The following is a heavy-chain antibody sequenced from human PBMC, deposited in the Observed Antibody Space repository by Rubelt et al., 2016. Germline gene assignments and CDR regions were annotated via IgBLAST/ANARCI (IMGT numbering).Heavy chain of an antibody. V-gene: IGHV1-18*01. CDR3: ARDVGGNSVLYYFDY. D-gene: IGHD4-23*01. Sequence: QVQLVQSGAEVKKPGASVKVSCKASGYTFTSYGISWVRQAPGQGLEWMGWISAYNDNTNYAQKLQGRVTMTTDTSTSTAYRELRSLRSDDTAVYYCARDVGGNSVLYYFDYWGQGTLVTVSS. CDR1: GYTFTSYG. J-gene: IGHJ4*02. CDR2: ISAYNDNT.